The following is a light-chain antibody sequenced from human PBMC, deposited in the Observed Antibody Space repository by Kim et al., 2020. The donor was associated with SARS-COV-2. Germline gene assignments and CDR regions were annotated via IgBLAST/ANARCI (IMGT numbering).Light chain of an antibody. Sequence: DIQMTQSPSSLSASVGDRITITCRASQRIDSFLNWFQVRPGKAPKPLIYGGSTLQRGVPSRFSGRTSGSDFSLTISSLQPEDFATYFCQQSFRTLWTFGQGTKVDIK. CDR1: QRIDSF. CDR2: GGS. CDR3: QQSFRTLWT. J-gene: IGKJ1*01. V-gene: IGKV1-39*01.